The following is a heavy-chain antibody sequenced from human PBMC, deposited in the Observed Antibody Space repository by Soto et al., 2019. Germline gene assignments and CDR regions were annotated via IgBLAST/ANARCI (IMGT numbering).Heavy chain of an antibody. Sequence: EVQLLESGGGLVQPGGSLRLSCAASGFTFSSYAVSWVRQAPGMGLEWVSAISGSGSNTYYTDSGKGRFTLSRDNSKNTLYLQLNSLTAEDTAVYYCAKDIASMATRRVASYSTSWYHEYWGQGNLVTVSS. CDR1: GFTFSSYA. CDR2: ISGSGSNT. CDR3: AKDIASMATRRVASYSTSWYHEY. J-gene: IGHJ4*02. V-gene: IGHV3-23*01. D-gene: IGHD6-13*01.